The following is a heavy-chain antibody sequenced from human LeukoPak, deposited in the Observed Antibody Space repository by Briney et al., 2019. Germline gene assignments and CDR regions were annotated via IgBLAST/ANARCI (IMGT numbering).Heavy chain of an antibody. D-gene: IGHD5-18*01. Sequence: SETLSLTCAVYGGSFSGYYWSWIRQPPGKGLEWIGEINHSGSTNYNPSLKSRVTISVDTSKNQFSLRLRSVTAADTAVYYCARARGYSYGYNSWGQGTLVTVSS. CDR3: ARARGYSYGYNS. CDR1: GGSFSGYY. J-gene: IGHJ4*02. CDR2: INHSGST. V-gene: IGHV4-34*01.